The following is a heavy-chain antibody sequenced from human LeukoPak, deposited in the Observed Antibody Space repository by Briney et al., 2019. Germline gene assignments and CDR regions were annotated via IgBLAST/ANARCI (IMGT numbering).Heavy chain of an antibody. V-gene: IGHV3-48*03. CDR2: ISSSGSTI. CDR1: GYTFSSYE. D-gene: IGHD3-10*02. J-gene: IGHJ6*04. CDR3: AELGITMIGGV. Sequence: GGSLRVSCAASGYTFSSYEMNWVRQAPGKGLEWVSYISSSGSTIYYADSVKGRFTISRDNAKNSLYLQMNSLRAEDTAVYYCAELGITMIGGVWGKGTTVTISS.